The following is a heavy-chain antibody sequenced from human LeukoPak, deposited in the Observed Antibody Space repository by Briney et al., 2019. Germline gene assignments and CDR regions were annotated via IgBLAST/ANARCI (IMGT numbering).Heavy chain of an antibody. V-gene: IGHV3-23*01. CDR1: GFTFSSYA. CDR2: ISGSGGST. D-gene: IGHD6-19*01. Sequence: AGGSLRLSCAASGFTFSSYAMSWVRQAPGKGLEWVSAISGSGGSTYYADSVKGRFTISRDNSKNTLYLQMNGLRAEDTAVYYCAKDTIALASNFDYWGQGTLVTVSS. CDR3: AKDTIALASNFDY. J-gene: IGHJ4*02.